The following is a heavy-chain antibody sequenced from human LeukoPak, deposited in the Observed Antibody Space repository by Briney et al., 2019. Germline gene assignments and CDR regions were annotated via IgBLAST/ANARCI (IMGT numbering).Heavy chain of an antibody. V-gene: IGHV4-59*01. D-gene: IGHD3-22*01. J-gene: IGHJ4*02. CDR2: IYYSGST. CDR1: GGSISSYY. CDR3: ARGGVDYDSSGLIDY. Sequence: KSSETLSLTCTVSGGSISSYYWSWIRQPPGKGLEWIGYIYYSGSTNYNPSLKGRVTISVDTSKNQFSLELNSVTAADTAVYYCARGGVDYDSSGLIDYWGQGTLVTASS.